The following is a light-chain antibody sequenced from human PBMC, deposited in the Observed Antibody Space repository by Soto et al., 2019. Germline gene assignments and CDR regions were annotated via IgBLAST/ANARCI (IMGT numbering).Light chain of an antibody. CDR1: GSDVGGYNY. CDR2: DVS. Sequence: QSALTQPRSVSGSPGQSVAISCTGTGSDVGGYNYVSWYQQHPGKAPKPMIFDVSRRPSGVPDRFSGSKSGNTASLTISGLQAEDEADYYCCSYAGTYTYVFGTGTKLTVL. CDR3: CSYAGTYTYV. J-gene: IGLJ1*01. V-gene: IGLV2-11*01.